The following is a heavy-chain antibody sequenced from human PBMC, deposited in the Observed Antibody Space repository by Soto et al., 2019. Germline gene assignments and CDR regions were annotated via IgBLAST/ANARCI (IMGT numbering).Heavy chain of an antibody. D-gene: IGHD4-4*01. CDR2: VYYSGTT. CDR1: GGSIDSGDYY. V-gene: IGHV4-61*08. Sequence: SETLSLTCTVSGGSIDSGDYYWSWIRQPPGKGLEWIGYVYYSGTTNYNPFLKSRVTLSLDKSKNQFSLKMNSVTAADTAVYYWARDVIAPPNYSDPGGQGTLVT. J-gene: IGHJ5*02. CDR3: ARDVIAPPNYSDP.